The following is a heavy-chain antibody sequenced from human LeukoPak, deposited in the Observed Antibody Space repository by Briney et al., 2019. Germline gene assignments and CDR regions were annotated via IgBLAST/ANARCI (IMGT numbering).Heavy chain of an antibody. D-gene: IGHD3-10*01. CDR2: ISYDGSNK. J-gene: IGHJ4*02. CDR1: GFTFSSYG. CDR3: AKDPRVDMVRDYLDY. V-gene: IGHV3-30*18. Sequence: PGGSLRLSCAASGFTFSSYGMHWVRQAPGKGLEWVAVISYDGSNKYYADSVKGRFTISRDNSKNTLYLQMNSLRAEDTAVYYCAKDPRVDMVRDYLDYWGQGTLVTVSS.